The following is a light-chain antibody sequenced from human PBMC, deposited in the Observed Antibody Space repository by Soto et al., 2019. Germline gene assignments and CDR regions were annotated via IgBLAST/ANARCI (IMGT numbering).Light chain of an antibody. V-gene: IGKV1-5*03. CDR3: QQYNPYPIT. Sequence: DIQMTQSPSTLSASVGDRGTITCRASQSASIWLAWYQQKPGKAPNLLIYKASSLESGVPSRFSGSGSGTEFTLTISRLQPDDFATYYCQQYNPYPITFGQGTRLEIK. J-gene: IGKJ5*01. CDR2: KAS. CDR1: QSASIW.